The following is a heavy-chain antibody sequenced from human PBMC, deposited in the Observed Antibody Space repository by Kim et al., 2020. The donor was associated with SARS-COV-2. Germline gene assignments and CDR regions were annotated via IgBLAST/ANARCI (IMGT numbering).Heavy chain of an antibody. CDR2: ISSSSSTI. CDR3: ASLFSVTPNSYYYYYGMDV. D-gene: IGHD4-17*01. Sequence: GGSLRLSCAASGFTFSSYSMNWVRQAPGKGLEWVSYISSSSSTIYYADSVKGRFTISRDNAKNSLYLQMNSLRDEDTAVYYCASLFSVTPNSYYYYYGMDVWGQGTTVTVSS. J-gene: IGHJ6*02. CDR1: GFTFSSYS. V-gene: IGHV3-48*02.